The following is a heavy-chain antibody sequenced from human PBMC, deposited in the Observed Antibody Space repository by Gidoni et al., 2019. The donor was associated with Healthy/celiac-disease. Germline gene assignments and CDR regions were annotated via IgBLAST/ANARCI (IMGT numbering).Heavy chain of an antibody. CDR3: AHRSSGWYVDYFDY. CDR1: GFSLSTSGVG. D-gene: IGHD6-19*01. V-gene: IGHV2-5*02. J-gene: IGHJ4*02. Sequence: QITLKESGPTLVKPTQTLTLTCTFSGFSLSTSGVGVGWIRQPPGKALEWLALIYWDDDKRYSPSLKSRLTITKDTSKNQVVLTMTNMDPVDTATYYCAHRSSGWYVDYFDYWGQGTLVTVSS. CDR2: IYWDDDK.